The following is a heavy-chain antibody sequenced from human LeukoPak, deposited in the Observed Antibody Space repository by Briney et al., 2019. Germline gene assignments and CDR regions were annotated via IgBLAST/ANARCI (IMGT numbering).Heavy chain of an antibody. CDR2: IYPRDGST. Sequence: ASVKVSCKASGYTFTSNYIHWVRQTPGQGLEWMGMIYPRDGSTSYAQKFQGRVTVTRDTSTSTVHMELSGLRSEDTAVYYCARDQEGFDYWGQGTLVTVSS. J-gene: IGHJ4*02. V-gene: IGHV1-46*01. CDR3: ARDQEGFDY. CDR1: GYTFTSNY.